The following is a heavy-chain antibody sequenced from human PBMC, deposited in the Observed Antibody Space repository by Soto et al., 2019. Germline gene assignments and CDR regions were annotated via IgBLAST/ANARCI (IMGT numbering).Heavy chain of an antibody. Sequence: EVQLLESGGGLVQPGGSLRLSCAASGFIFSSYAMSWVRQAPGKGLELVSAISGSGTTAYYADSVKGRFTFSRDNSKKTMYLQMNSLRAEDTAVYYCAKTTDGWFSAFEIWGQGTMVTVSS. CDR2: ISGSGTTA. CDR1: GFIFSSYA. J-gene: IGHJ3*02. D-gene: IGHD6-19*01. CDR3: AKTTDGWFSAFEI. V-gene: IGHV3-23*01.